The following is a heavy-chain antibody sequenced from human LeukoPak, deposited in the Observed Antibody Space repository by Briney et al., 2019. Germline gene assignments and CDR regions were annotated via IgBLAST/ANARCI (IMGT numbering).Heavy chain of an antibody. CDR2: ISAYNGNT. CDR3: ARVARITMIVTDAFDI. J-gene: IGHJ3*02. Sequence: GASVKVSCKASGYTFTSYGISWVRQAPGQGLEWMGWISAYNGNTNYAQKLQGRVTMTTDTSTSTAYMELRSLRSDDTAVYYCARVARITMIVTDAFDIWGQGTMVTVSS. V-gene: IGHV1-18*01. CDR1: GYTFTSYG. D-gene: IGHD3-22*01.